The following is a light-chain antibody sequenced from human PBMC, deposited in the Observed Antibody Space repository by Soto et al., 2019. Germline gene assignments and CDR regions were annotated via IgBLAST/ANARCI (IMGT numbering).Light chain of an antibody. J-gene: IGKJ1*01. Sequence: DIQMTQSPSTLSASVGDRVTITCRASQSIGGSLAWYQQKPGKAPNFLIYKASSLQSGVPSRFSGSISGTKFPPTISRLQPDDFAIYYCKQHEGYPWTFAQGTKVKIK. CDR2: KAS. CDR1: QSIGGS. V-gene: IGKV1-5*03. CDR3: KQHEGYPWT.